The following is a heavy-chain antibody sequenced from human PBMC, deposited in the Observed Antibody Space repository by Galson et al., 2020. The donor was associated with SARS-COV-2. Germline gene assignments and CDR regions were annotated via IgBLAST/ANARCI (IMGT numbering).Heavy chain of an antibody. CDR3: ARSSKLDS. V-gene: IGHV4-34*01. Sequence: SETLSLTCAVFGGSFSGYYWTWIRQPPGKGLEWIGESDHSGNSNYNPSLKSRVTISADTSKNQFSRKLTSVTAADTAVYYCARSSKLDSWGQGTLVTVSS. CDR2: SDHSGNS. J-gene: IGHJ4*02. CDR1: GGSFSGYY.